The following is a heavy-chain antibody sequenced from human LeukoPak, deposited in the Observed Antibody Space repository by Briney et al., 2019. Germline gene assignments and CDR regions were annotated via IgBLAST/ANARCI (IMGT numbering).Heavy chain of an antibody. V-gene: IGHV4-39*01. CDR3: ARPPGIAAAWFDP. D-gene: IGHD6-13*01. CDR1: GGSISSSSYN. J-gene: IGHJ5*02. Sequence: SETLSLTCTVSGGSISSSSYNWGWIRQPPGKGLEWIGSFDNSGSTYYNPSLKSRVTISVDTSKDQFSLELTSVTAADTAVYYCARPPGIAAAWFDPWGQGTLVTVSS. CDR2: FDNSGST.